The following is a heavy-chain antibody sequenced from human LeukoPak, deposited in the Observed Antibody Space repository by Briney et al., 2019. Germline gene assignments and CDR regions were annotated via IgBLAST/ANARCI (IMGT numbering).Heavy chain of an antibody. CDR3: ARDDYDSSGHHAFDI. CDR2: IYSGGST. Sequence: GGSLRLSCAASGFTVSSNYMSWVRQAPGKGLEWVSVIYSGGSTYYADSVKGRFTISRDNSKNTLYLQMNSLRAEDTAVYYCARDDYDSSGHHAFDIWGQGTMVTVSS. D-gene: IGHD3-22*01. J-gene: IGHJ3*02. CDR1: GFTVSSNY. V-gene: IGHV3-66*01.